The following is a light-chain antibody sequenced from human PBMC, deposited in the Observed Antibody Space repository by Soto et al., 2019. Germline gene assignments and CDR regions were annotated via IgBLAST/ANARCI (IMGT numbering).Light chain of an antibody. CDR3: QQYGSSLIT. J-gene: IGKJ5*01. Sequence: EIVLTQSPGTLSLSAGERATLSCGASQSVSSSYLAWYQQKPGQAPRLVIYGASSRASDVPARFSGSGSETEFTLTISGLQSEDFGVYYCQQYGSSLITFGQGTRLEIK. CDR2: GAS. CDR1: QSVSSSY. V-gene: IGKV3-20*01.